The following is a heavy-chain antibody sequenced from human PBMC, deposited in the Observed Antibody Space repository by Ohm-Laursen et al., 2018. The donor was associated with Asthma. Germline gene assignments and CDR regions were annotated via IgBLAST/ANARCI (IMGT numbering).Heavy chain of an antibody. CDR1: GFTFSSYA. J-gene: IGHJ4*02. V-gene: IGHV3-30-3*01. Sequence: SLRLSCTASGFTFSSYAMHWVRQAPGKGLEWVAVISYDGSNKYYADSVKGRFTISRDNSKNTLYLQMNSLRAEDTAVYYCARDIAAAGGDWGQGTLVTVSS. CDR2: ISYDGSNK. CDR3: ARDIAAAGGD. D-gene: IGHD6-13*01.